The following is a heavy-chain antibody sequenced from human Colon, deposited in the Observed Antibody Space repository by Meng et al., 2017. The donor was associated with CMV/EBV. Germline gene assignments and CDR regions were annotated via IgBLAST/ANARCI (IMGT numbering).Heavy chain of an antibody. Sequence: GESLKISCATSGFTFSSYTMHWVRQAPGKGLEWVSSISTSGTKICYADSVKGRFTVSRDDARDSLYLQLNSLRAEDTALYYCARDKGFLGGTFDYWGQGTPVTVSS. V-gene: IGHV3-21*01. CDR3: ARDKGFLGGTFDY. CDR2: ISTSGTKI. D-gene: IGHD1-26*01. J-gene: IGHJ4*02. CDR1: GFTFSSYT.